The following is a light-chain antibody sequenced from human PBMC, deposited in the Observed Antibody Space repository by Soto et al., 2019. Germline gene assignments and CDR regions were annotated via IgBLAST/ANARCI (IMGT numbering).Light chain of an antibody. CDR2: KAS. V-gene: IGKV1-5*03. J-gene: IGKJ2*01. CDR3: QQSFSNLLYT. CDR1: QTISSW. Sequence: DIQMTQSPSTLSGSVGDRVTITCRASQTISSWLAWYQQKPGKAPKLLIYKASTLKSGVPSRFSGSGSGTEFTLTISSLQPDDFATYYCQQSFSNLLYTFGQGTKVEI.